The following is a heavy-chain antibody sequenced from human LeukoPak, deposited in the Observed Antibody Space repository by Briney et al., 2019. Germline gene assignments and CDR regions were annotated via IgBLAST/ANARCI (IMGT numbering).Heavy chain of an antibody. J-gene: IGHJ4*02. CDR1: GFTFSNYP. D-gene: IGHD1-7*01. V-gene: IGHV3-30-3*01. CDR2: ILYDGSNK. CDR3: ARDLEAWMETTAFDY. Sequence: GGSLRLSCAASGFTFSNYPLHWVRQAPGKGLDWVAVILYDGSNKYYADSVKGRFTISRDNSKNTLYLQMNSLRAEDTAVYYCARDLEAWMETTAFDYWGQGTLVTVSS.